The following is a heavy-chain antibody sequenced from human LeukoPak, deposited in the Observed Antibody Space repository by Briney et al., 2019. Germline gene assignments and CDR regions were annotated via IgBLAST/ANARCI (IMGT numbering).Heavy chain of an antibody. D-gene: IGHD3-16*02. V-gene: IGHV1-18*01. J-gene: IGHJ4*02. CDR1: GYTFTSYG. Sequence: ASVKVSCKASGYTFTSYGISWVRQAPGQGLEWMGWISAYNGNANYAQKLQGRVTMTTDTSTSTAYMELRSLRSDDTAVYYCAKGGSYRSQPYFDYWGQGTPVTVSS. CDR3: AKGGSYRSQPYFDY. CDR2: ISAYNGNA.